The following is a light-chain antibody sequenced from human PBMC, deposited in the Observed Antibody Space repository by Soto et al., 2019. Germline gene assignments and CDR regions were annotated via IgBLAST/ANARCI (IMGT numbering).Light chain of an antibody. CDR2: EDN. V-gene: IGLV6-57*04. Sequence: FLLTQPHSVSESPGKTVTISCTRSSGSIASNYVQWYQQRPGSAPTTVIYEDNQRPSGVPDRFSGSIDSSSNSASLTISGLNTEDEADYYCQSYDSSNHVVFGGGTKLTVL. J-gene: IGLJ2*01. CDR1: SGSIASNY. CDR3: QSYDSSNHVV.